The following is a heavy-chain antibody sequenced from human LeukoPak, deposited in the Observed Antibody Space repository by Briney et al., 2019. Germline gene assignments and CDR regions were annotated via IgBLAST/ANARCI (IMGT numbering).Heavy chain of an antibody. D-gene: IGHD4-23*01. CDR3: ARGRTTVVFDY. Sequence: GGSLRLSCAASGFTFSSYAMSWVRQAPGKGLEWVAVIWYDGSNKYYADSVKGRFTISRDNSKNTLYLQMNSLRAEDTAVYYCARGRTTVVFDYWGQGTLVTVSS. CDR1: GFTFSSYA. V-gene: IGHV3-33*08. CDR2: IWYDGSNK. J-gene: IGHJ4*02.